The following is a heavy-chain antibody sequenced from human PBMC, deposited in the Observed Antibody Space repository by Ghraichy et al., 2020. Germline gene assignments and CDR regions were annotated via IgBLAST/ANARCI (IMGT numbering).Heavy chain of an antibody. D-gene: IGHD2/OR15-2a*01. CDR3: LGEFVTGGY. CDR2: ISSGGPSI. Sequence: GGSLRLSCAASGFTFSTYAMNWVRQAPGEGLEWVSSISSGGPSIYYADSVRGRFTISRDNAKNSLFLQMDSLRVEDTAVYYCLGEFVTGGYWGQGTLVTVSS. CDR1: GFTFSTYA. V-gene: IGHV3-21*01. J-gene: IGHJ4*02.